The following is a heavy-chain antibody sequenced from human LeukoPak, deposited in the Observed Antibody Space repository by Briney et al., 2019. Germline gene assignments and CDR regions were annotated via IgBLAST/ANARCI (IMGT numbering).Heavy chain of an antibody. Sequence: SETLSLTCTVSGGSISSHYWSWIRQPPGKGLEWIGYIYYSGSTNYNPSLKSRVTISVDTSKNQFSLKLSSVTAADTAVYYCARSRFDFWSGYYEYWGQGTLVNVSS. CDR1: GGSISSHY. CDR3: ARSRFDFWSGYYEY. D-gene: IGHD3-3*01. J-gene: IGHJ4*02. CDR2: IYYSGST. V-gene: IGHV4-59*11.